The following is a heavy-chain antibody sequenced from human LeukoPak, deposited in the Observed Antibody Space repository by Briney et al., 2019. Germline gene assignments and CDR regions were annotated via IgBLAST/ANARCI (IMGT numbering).Heavy chain of an antibody. V-gene: IGHV4-39*01. Sequence: SETLSLTCTVSGGSISSNSYYWGWIRQPPGKGLEWIGSIYYSGSTYYNPSLKSRVTISVDTSKNQFSLKLSSVTAADTAVYYCARPGVAGPSRDPYYYYYGMDVWGQGTTVTVSS. CDR3: ARPGVAGPSRDPYYYYYGMDV. J-gene: IGHJ6*02. CDR2: IYYSGST. CDR1: GGSISSNSYY. D-gene: IGHD6-19*01.